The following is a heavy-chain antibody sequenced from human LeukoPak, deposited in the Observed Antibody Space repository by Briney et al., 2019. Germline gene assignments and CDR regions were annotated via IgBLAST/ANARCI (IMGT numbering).Heavy chain of an antibody. CDR1: GGSISSGSYY. CDR3: ARTSDYDFWSRGAFDI. J-gene: IGHJ3*02. CDR2: IYTSGST. Sequence: PSQTLSLTCTVSGGSISSGSYYWSWIRQPAGKGLKWIGRIYTSGSTNYNPSLKSRVTISVDTSKNQFSLKLSSVTAADTAVYYCARTSDYDFWSRGAFDIWGQGTMVTVSS. D-gene: IGHD3-3*01. V-gene: IGHV4-61*02.